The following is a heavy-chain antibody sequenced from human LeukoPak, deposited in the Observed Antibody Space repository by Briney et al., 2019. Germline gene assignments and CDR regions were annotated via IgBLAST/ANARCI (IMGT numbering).Heavy chain of an antibody. D-gene: IGHD3-3*02. CDR1: GYTFTGYY. CDR2: INPNSGGT. Sequence: ASVKVSCKASGYTFTGYYMHWLRQAPGQGLEWMGRINPNSGGTNYAQKFQGRVTMTRDTSISTAYMELSRLRSDDTAVYYCARDHLAPGHVASAPFDPWGQGTLVTVSS. J-gene: IGHJ5*02. CDR3: ARDHLAPGHVASAPFDP. V-gene: IGHV1-2*06.